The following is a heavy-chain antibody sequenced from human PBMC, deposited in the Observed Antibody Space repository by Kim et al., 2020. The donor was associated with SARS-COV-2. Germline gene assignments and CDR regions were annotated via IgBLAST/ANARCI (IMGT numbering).Heavy chain of an antibody. J-gene: IGHJ4*02. CDR1: GFIFRNFG. CDR2: ISNDGATA. CDR3: ARPSSSHFDF. Sequence: GGSLRLSCAASGFIFRNFGLHWVRQAPVKGLEWVAFISNDGATAIYADSVRGRFTISRDYSENKVYLQMDSLSAGDTAVYYCARPSSSHFDFWGQGTLV. V-gene: IGHV3-33*05. D-gene: IGHD3-10*01.